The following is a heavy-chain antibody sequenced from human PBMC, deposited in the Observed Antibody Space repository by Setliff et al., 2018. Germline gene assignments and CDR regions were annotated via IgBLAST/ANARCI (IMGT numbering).Heavy chain of an antibody. D-gene: IGHD6-6*01. J-gene: IGHJ4*02. CDR2: INHRGST. V-gene: IGHV4-34*01. Sequence: SETLSLTCAAYGGTFSDYYWTWIRQPPGKGLEWVGEINHRGSTTYNPSLKSRVTISVDTSKDQFSLKVISMTAADTAVYYFSRGRNIAARLLDCWGQGTLVTVSS. CDR3: SRGRNIAARLLDC. CDR1: GGTFSDYY.